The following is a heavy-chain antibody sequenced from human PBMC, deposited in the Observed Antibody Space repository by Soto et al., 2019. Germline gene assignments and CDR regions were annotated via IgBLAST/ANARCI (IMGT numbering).Heavy chain of an antibody. V-gene: IGHV4-4*07. CDR3: VRDGTKTLRDWFDP. CDR2: IYATGTT. Sequence: SETLSLTCTVSGASISGSYWSWIRNCAGKGLERIGRIYATGTTDYNPSLKSRVMMSVDTSKKQFSLKLRSVTAADTAVYYCVRDGTKTLRDWFDPWGQGISVTVSS. D-gene: IGHD1-1*01. J-gene: IGHJ5*02. CDR1: GASISGSY.